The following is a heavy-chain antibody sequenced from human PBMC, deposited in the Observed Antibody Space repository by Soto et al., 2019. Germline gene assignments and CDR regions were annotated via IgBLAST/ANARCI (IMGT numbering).Heavy chain of an antibody. J-gene: IGHJ4*02. CDR3: ARWYGGNSGDY. CDR1: GYTFTSYD. V-gene: IGHV1-8*01. CDR2: MNPNSGDT. D-gene: IGHD2-21*02. Sequence: QVQLVQSGAEVKKTGASEKVSCKASGYTFTSYDINWVRQATGQGPEWMGWMNPNSGDTHYAQTFQGRVTMTRNTSISTAYMELSSLRSEDTAMYYCARWYGGNSGDYWGQGTLVTVSS.